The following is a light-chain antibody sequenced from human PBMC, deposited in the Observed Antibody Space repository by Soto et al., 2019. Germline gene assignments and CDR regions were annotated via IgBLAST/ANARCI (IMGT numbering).Light chain of an antibody. CDR2: DVT. CDR3: CSYAGGYIYV. CDR1: SNDVGGYNY. Sequence: QPALTQPPSVSGSPGQSVTISCTGTSNDVGGYNYVSWYQQHPGKAPRLMIYDVTKRPSGVPDRFSGSKSDNTASLTISGLQAEDEADYYCCSYAGGYIYVFGTGTKVTVL. V-gene: IGLV2-11*01. J-gene: IGLJ1*01.